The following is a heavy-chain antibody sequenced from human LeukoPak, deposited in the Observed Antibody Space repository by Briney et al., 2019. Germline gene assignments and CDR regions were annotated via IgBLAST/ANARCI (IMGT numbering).Heavy chain of an antibody. CDR3: ARERSLTNWFDP. V-gene: IGHV4-59*01. Sequence: SQTLSLTCSVFGGSIGYYYWSWVRQSPGKGLEWIVDIYFKVGTNYTPSLQSRVTMSIDTSKNQFALHLSAVTAADTAIYYCARERSLTNWFDPWGQGTLATAS. J-gene: IGHJ5*02. CDR2: IYFKVGT. CDR1: GGSIGYYY.